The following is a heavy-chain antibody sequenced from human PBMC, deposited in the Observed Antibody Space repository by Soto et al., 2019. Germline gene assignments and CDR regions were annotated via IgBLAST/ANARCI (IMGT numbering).Heavy chain of an antibody. J-gene: IGHJ6*02. CDR1: GDSVSSNSAA. Sequence: PSQTLSLTCAISGDSVSSNSAAWNWIRQSPSRGLEWLGRTYYRSKWYNDYAVSVKSRITINPDTSKNQFSLQLNSVTPEDTAVYYCARDYGGYSYNNYYYYGMDVWGQGTTVTVSS. CDR3: ARDYGGYSYNNYYYYGMDV. V-gene: IGHV6-1*01. CDR2: TYYRSKWYN. D-gene: IGHD5-18*01.